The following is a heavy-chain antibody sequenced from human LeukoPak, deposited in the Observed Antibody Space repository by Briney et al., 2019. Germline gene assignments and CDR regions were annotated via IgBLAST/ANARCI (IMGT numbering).Heavy chain of an antibody. J-gene: IGHJ4*02. CDR3: ARGRPHGNDY. CDR1: GFAFSTYW. CDR2: ISPDGRDT. V-gene: IGHV3-74*01. D-gene: IGHD4-23*01. Sequence: GGSLRLSCAASGFAFSTYWMHWVRQAPGKGPVWVSRISPDGRDTIYADSVKGRFTMSRDNDKNTLYLQLSSLRAEDTAVYYCARGRPHGNDYWGQGTLVTVSS.